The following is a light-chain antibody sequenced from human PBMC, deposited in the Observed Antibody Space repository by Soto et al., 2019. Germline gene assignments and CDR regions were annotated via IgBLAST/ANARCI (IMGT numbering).Light chain of an antibody. CDR3: QQYNDWPLT. V-gene: IGKV3-15*01. CDR1: QSVSSK. CDR2: SAS. Sequence: EIVMTQSPATLSLSPGERATLSCRASQSVSSKLAWYQQKPGQAPSLLIYSASTRATGFPARFSGSGSGTEFTLTISSLQSEDFADYYCQQYNDWPLTFGGGTKVEIK. J-gene: IGKJ4*01.